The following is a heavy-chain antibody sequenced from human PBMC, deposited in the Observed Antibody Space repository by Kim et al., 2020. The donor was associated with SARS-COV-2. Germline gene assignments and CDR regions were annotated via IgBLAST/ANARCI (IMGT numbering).Heavy chain of an antibody. CDR2: IIPIFGTA. V-gene: IGHV1-69*13. CDR3: ARAAANAAAGTNYYYYYGMDV. CDR1: GGTFSSYA. D-gene: IGHD6-13*01. Sequence: SVKVSCKASGGTFSSYAISWVRQAPGQGLEWMGGIIPIFGTANYAQKFQGRVTITADESTSTAYMELSSLRSEDTAVYYCARAAANAAAGTNYYYYYGMDVWGQGTTVTVSS. J-gene: IGHJ6*02.